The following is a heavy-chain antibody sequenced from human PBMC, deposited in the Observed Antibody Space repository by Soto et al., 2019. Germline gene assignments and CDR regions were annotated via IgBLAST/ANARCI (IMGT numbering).Heavy chain of an antibody. D-gene: IGHD6-19*01. CDR1: GGTFSSYA. CDR3: AILDSSGWYASGGKKRGYYYGMDV. V-gene: IGHV1-69*13. Sequence: ASVKVSCKASGGTFSSYAISWVRQAPGQGLEWMGGIIPIFGTANYAQKFQGRVTITADESTSTAYMELSSLRSEDTAVYYCAILDSSGWYASGGKKRGYYYGMDVWGQGTTVTVSS. CDR2: IIPIFGTA. J-gene: IGHJ6*02.